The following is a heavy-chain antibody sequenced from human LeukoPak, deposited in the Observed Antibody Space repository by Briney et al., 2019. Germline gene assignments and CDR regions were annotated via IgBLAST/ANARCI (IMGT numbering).Heavy chain of an antibody. Sequence: ASVKVSCNTSGYTFTSFGISLVRQAPGQGLEWMGWIGAYNGKINYAQTFQGRVTMTRDTSTSTVYMELSSLRSADTAVYYCARDSRGYNWNDEGGLYWGQGTLVTVSS. D-gene: IGHD1-20*01. J-gene: IGHJ4*02. CDR1: GYTFTSFG. CDR2: IGAYNGKI. V-gene: IGHV1-18*01. CDR3: ARDSRGYNWNDEGGLY.